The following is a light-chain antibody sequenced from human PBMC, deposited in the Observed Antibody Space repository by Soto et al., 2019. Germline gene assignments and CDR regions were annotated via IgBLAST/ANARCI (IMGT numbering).Light chain of an antibody. CDR3: SSYTNDKSYV. J-gene: IGLJ1*01. V-gene: IGLV2-14*03. CDR1: SSDVGAFNY. Sequence: QSVLTQPASVSGSSGQSITISCTGTSSDVGAFNYVSWYQQHPGKAPKLMISAVTNRPSGVSNRFSGSKSGNTASLTISGLQAEDEADYYCSSYTNDKSYVFGTGTQLTVL. CDR2: AVT.